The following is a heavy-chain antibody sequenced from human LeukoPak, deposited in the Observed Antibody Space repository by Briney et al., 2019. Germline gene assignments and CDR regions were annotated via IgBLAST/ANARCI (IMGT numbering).Heavy chain of an antibody. D-gene: IGHD2-15*01. V-gene: IGHV5-51*01. CDR3: ARVGAAAHPRGHYYYYMDV. CDR1: RDIFYNLW. CDR2: IYVGDSDT. J-gene: IGHJ6*03. Sequence: GESLKISCRGDRDIFYNLWIAWVRQMPGKGLEWMGSIYVGDSDTRYSPSFQGQVTISADKSISTAYLQWSSLKASDTAMYYCARVGAAAHPRGHYYYYMDVWGKGTTVTVSS.